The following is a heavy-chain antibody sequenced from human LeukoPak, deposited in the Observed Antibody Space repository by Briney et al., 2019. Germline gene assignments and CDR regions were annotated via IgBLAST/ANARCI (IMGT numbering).Heavy chain of an antibody. J-gene: IGHJ5*02. D-gene: IGHD2-21*02. V-gene: IGHV4-59*08. Sequence: SETLSLTCTVSGGSMTENYWAWIRQPPGKRLEWIGYVHSSGGTRYNPSLKSRVTVSIDMSKNQFSLSLRSVTAADTASYYCARLAGCGGDCYDRPHWFDPWGQGSLVTVSS. CDR2: VHSSGGT. CDR3: ARLAGCGGDCYDRPHWFDP. CDR1: GGSMTENY.